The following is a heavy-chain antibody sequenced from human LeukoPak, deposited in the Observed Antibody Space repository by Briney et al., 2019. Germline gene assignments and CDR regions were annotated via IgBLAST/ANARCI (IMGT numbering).Heavy chain of an antibody. CDR2: INPNSGNI. J-gene: IGHJ4*02. CDR1: GYTFTGYY. CDR3: ARTRGIAVAGLFDY. Sequence: ASVKVSCKASGYTFTGYYIHWVRQAPGQGLEWMGWINPNSGNIKYGQKFQGRVTMTRDTSISTAYMELSRLTSDDTAVYYCARTRGIAVAGLFDYRGQGTLVTVSS. V-gene: IGHV1-2*02. D-gene: IGHD6-19*01.